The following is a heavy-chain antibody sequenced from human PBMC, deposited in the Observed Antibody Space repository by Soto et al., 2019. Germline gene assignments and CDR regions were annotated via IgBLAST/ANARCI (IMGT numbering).Heavy chain of an antibody. CDR3: ARHTGYSSGKRWFDP. V-gene: IGHV4-39*01. CDR2: IYYNEST. CDR1: GGSISSGGYY. D-gene: IGHD6-19*01. J-gene: IGHJ5*02. Sequence: SETLSLTCTVSGGSISSGGYYWSWIRQHPGKGLEWIGCIYYNESTSYNPSLRSRVTMSVDTSKNQFSLKLSSVSAADTAVYYCARHTGYSSGKRWFDPWGQGTLVTVSS.